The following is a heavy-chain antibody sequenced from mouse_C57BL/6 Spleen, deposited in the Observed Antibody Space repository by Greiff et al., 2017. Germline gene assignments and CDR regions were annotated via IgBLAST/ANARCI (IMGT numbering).Heavy chain of an antibody. Sequence: VQLQQPGAELVKPGASVKLSCKASGYTFTSYWMQWVKQRPGQGLEWIGEIDPSDSYTNYNQKFKGKATLTVDTSSSTAYMQLSSLTSEDSAVYYCARGGSSGYTWFAYWGQGTLVTVSA. V-gene: IGHV1-50*01. CDR3: ARGGSSGYTWFAY. J-gene: IGHJ3*01. CDR1: GYTFTSYW. CDR2: IDPSDSYT. D-gene: IGHD3-2*02.